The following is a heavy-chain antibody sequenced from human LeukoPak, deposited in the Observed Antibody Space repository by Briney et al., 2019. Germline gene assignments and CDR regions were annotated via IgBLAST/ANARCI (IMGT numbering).Heavy chain of an antibody. V-gene: IGHV3-48*02. CDR2: ISSSGSTI. CDR1: GFTFSSYS. J-gene: IGHJ1*01. Sequence: GGSLRLSCAASGFTFSSYSTNWVRQAPGKGLEWVSYISSSGSTIYYADSVKGRFTISRDNAKNSLYLQMNSLRDEDTAVYYCARAAPYSSSFKYFQHWGQGTLVTVSS. CDR3: ARAAPYSSSFKYFQH. D-gene: IGHD6-13*01.